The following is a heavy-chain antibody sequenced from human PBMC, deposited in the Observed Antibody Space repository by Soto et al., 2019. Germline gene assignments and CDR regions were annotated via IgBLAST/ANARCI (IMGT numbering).Heavy chain of an antibody. Sequence: QVQLVQSGAEVKKPGSSVKVSCKASGGTFGSYAISWVRQAPGQGLEWMGGIIPIPGTANYAQKFQGRATIAADESTSTACMELSSLRSEDTAVYYCARSQGSSTSLEIYYYYYYGMDVWGQGTTVTVSS. CDR1: GGTFGSYA. CDR2: IIPIPGTA. D-gene: IGHD2-2*01. V-gene: IGHV1-69*01. J-gene: IGHJ6*02. CDR3: ARSQGSSTSLEIYYYYYYGMDV.